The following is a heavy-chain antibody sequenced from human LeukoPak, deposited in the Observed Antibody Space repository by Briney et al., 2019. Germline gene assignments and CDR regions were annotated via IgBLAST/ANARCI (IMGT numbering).Heavy chain of an antibody. CDR3: ARVSDYSNYFDY. Sequence: GGSLRLSCAASGFTFSSYAMHWVRQAPGKGLEWVAVISYDGSNKYYADSVKGRFTISRDNSKNTLYLQMNSLRAEDTAVYYCARVSDYSNYFDYWGQGTLVTVSS. J-gene: IGHJ4*02. V-gene: IGHV3-30-3*01. D-gene: IGHD4-11*01. CDR2: ISYDGSNK. CDR1: GFTFSSYA.